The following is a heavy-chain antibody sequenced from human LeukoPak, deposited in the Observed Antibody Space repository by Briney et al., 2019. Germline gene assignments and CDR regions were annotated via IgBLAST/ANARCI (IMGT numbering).Heavy chain of an antibody. CDR2: IYHSRST. Sequence: SETLSLTCAVSGYSISSSYYWGWIRQPPGKGLEWIGSIYHSRSTYYNPSLKSRVTISVDTSKNQFSLKLSSVTAADTAVYYCARLRITFGGVIAHGDYWGQGTLVTVSS. J-gene: IGHJ4*02. D-gene: IGHD3-16*02. CDR1: GYSISSSYY. V-gene: IGHV4-38-2*01. CDR3: ARLRITFGGVIAHGDY.